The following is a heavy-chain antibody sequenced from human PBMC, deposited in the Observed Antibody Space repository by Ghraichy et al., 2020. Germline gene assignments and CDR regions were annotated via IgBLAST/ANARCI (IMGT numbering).Heavy chain of an antibody. CDR3: ARGPYYDFWSGYYTGILSSYMDV. CDR1: GGSFSGYY. D-gene: IGHD3-3*01. J-gene: IGHJ6*03. CDR2: INHSGST. Sequence: SQTLSLTCAVYGGSFSGYYWSWIRQPPGKGLEWIGEINHSGSTNYNPSLKSRVTISVDTSKNQFSLKLSSVTAADTAVYYCARGPYYDFWSGYYTGILSSYMDVWGKGTTVTVSS. V-gene: IGHV4-34*01.